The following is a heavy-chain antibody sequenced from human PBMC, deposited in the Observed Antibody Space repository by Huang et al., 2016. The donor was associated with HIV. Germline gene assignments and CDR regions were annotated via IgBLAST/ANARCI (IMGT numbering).Heavy chain of an antibody. CDR2: IYYRWTT. CDR3: ARRWDYDFWSSSSYYFGS. J-gene: IGHJ4*02. CDR1: GGSIDNRNSY. V-gene: IGHV4-39*01. D-gene: IGHD3-3*01. Sequence: QLQLQESGPGQVKPSETLSLTCTVSGGSIDNRNSYWGWIRQPPGKGLEWIGNIYYRWTTDYNPSLKSRVTISVDTSNNQFALRLDSVTAADTAVYYCARRWDYDFWSSSSYYFGSWGQGTLVTVSS.